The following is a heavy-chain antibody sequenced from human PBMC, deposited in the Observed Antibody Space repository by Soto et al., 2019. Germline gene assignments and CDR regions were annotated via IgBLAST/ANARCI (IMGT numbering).Heavy chain of an antibody. V-gene: IGHV3-23*01. J-gene: IGHJ4*02. CDR2: ISGSGGST. CDR3: AKDRPTYPLGYCSGGSCYGNFDY. D-gene: IGHD2-15*01. Sequence: EVQLLESGGGLVQPGGSLRLSCAASGFTFSSYAMSWVRQAPGKGLEWVSAISGSGGSTYYADSVKGRFTISRDNSKNTLYLPMNSLRAEDTAVYYCAKDRPTYPLGYCSGGSCYGNFDYWGQGTLVTVSS. CDR1: GFTFSSYA.